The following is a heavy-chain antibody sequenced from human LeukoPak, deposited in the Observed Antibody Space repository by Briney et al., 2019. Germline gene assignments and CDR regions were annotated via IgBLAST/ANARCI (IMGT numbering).Heavy chain of an antibody. CDR1: GYSFTSYW. V-gene: IGHV5-51*01. J-gene: IGHJ4*02. CDR3: AIRGRSSNYFHY. CDR2: IYPGDSDA. Sequence: VESLKISFKGSGYSFTSYWIGWVRQMPGEGLEWMGIIYPGDSDATYSPSFQGQVTMSADKSISTAYLQWSSLKASDTATYYCAIRGRSSNYFHYWGQGTLVTVSS. D-gene: IGHD6-6*01.